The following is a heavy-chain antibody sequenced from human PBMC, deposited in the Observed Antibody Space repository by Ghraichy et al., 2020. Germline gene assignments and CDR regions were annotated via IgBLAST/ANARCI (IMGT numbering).Heavy chain of an antibody. Sequence: GGSLRLSCAASGFSFSDYYMSWIRQAPGKGLEWVSYITSSGDTRYYADSVKGRFTISRDNAKNSLYLQMNSLRAEDTAVYYCARDQQLPILGVWGQGTTVTVSS. D-gene: IGHD4-23*01. CDR2: ITSSGDTR. CDR1: GFSFSDYY. J-gene: IGHJ6*02. CDR3: ARDQQLPILGV. V-gene: IGHV3-11*01.